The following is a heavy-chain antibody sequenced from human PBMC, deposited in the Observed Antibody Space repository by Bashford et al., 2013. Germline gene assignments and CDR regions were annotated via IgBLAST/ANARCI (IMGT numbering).Heavy chain of an antibody. CDR3: ARETTGTGGYQI. Sequence: WVRQMLGKGLEWVGRLRSKADNYATAYAASVKGRFTISRDDSKNTAYLQMNSLKTEDTAIYYCARETTGTGGYQIWGPGTVVTVSS. V-gene: IGHV3-73*01. D-gene: IGHD1-14*01. J-gene: IGHJ3*02. CDR2: LRSKADNYAT.